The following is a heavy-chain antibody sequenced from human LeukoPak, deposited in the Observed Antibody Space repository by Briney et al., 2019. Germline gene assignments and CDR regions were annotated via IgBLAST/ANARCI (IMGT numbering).Heavy chain of an antibody. CDR3: ARDGQHGYYYSMDV. V-gene: IGHV1-69*06. J-gene: IGHJ6*03. Sequence: GASVKVSCKASGGTFISYAISWVRQAPGQGQEWMGGSITIFGRANYAQKFQRRVTIPADTSTSTAYMELRSLRSEDTAVYYCARDGQHGYYYSMDVWGKGTTVTVSS. CDR1: GGTFISYA. CDR2: SITIFGRA. D-gene: IGHD6-13*01.